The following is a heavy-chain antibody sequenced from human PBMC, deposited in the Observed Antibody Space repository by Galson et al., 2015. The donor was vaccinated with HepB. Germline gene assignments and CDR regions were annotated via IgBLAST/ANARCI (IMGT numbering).Heavy chain of an antibody. D-gene: IGHD3-10*01. CDR1: GFTFSSYA. V-gene: IGHV3-64D*06. Sequence: SLRLSCAASGFTFSSYAMHWVRQAPGKGLEYVSAISSNGGSTYYAGSVKGRFTISRDNSKNTLYLQMSSLRAEDTAVYYCVRKRGSGANGWFDPWGQGTLVTVSS. CDR2: ISSNGGST. CDR3: VRKRGSGANGWFDP. J-gene: IGHJ5*02.